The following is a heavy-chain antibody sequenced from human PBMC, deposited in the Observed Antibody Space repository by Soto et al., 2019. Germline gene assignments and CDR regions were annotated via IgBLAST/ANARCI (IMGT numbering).Heavy chain of an antibody. J-gene: IGHJ6*03. CDR3: ARNYGSRSYNLPYYYYMDV. CDR1: GFTFGSYS. CDR2: ISSSSSTI. V-gene: IGHV3-48*01. Sequence: EVQLVESGGGLVQPGGSLRLSCAASGFTFGSYSMNWVRQAPGKGLEWVSYISSSSSTIYYGHSVKGRFTISRDNAKNSLYLQMNSPRAEDTAVYYCARNYGSRSYNLPYYYYMDVWGKGTTVTVSS. D-gene: IGHD3-10*01.